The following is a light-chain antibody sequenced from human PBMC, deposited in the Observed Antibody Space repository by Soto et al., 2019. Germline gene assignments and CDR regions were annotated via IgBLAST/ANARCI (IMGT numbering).Light chain of an antibody. V-gene: IGKV1-5*03. CDR2: QPS. CDR1: QSVSGW. Sequence: DIQMTQSPSTLSASVGDRVAITCRASQSVSGWLAWYQQKPGKVPKLLIYQPSTLEDGVPSRFSGSGSGTEFTLTISILQPDDSATYYCQHYNDYSYTFGPGTNLEIK. CDR3: QHYNDYSYT. J-gene: IGKJ2*01.